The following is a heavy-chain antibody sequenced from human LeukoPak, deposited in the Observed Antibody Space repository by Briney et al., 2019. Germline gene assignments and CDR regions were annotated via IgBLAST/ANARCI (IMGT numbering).Heavy chain of an antibody. V-gene: IGHV3-7*01. D-gene: IGHD3-16*01. J-gene: IGHJ3*02. CDR3: TRDVREAYDI. CDR2: INQDGSEK. Sequence: SGGSLRLSCAASGFTFGSYAMSWVRQAPGKGPERVANINQDGSEKLYVDSVKGRFTISRDNAKNSLYLQMNSLRVEDTAVYYCTRDVREAYDIWGHGTMVTVSS. CDR1: GFTFGSYA.